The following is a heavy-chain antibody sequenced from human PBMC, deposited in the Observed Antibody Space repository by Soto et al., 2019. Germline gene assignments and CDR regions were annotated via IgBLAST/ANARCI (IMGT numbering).Heavy chain of an antibody. CDR2: IYYSGST. V-gene: IGHV4-30-4*08. D-gene: IGHD2-21*02. CDR3: ARAMVVTQNWFDP. J-gene: IGHJ5*02. CDR1: GGSISSGGYY. Sequence: SETLSLTCTVSGGSISSGGYYWSWIRQHPGKGLEWIGYIYYSGSTYYNPSLKSRVTISVDTSKNQFSLKLSSVTAADTAVYYCARAMVVTQNWFDPWGQGTLGTVS.